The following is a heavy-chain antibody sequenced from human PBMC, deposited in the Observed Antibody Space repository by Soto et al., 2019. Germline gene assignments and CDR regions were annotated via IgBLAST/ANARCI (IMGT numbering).Heavy chain of an antibody. CDR2: ISTSGDST. J-gene: IGHJ4*01. CDR1: GITFSSYA. V-gene: IGHV3-23*01. D-gene: IGHD5-12*01. CDR3: AKGAWGVATWVYFDC. Sequence: EVQLLESGGGLVQPGGSLRLSCAASGITFSSYAMSWVRQAPGKGLEWVSAISTSGDSTYYADSVKGRFTISRDNSKNTLYLQMNSLSAEDTAVYYCAKGAWGVATWVYFDCWGHGTLLTVSS.